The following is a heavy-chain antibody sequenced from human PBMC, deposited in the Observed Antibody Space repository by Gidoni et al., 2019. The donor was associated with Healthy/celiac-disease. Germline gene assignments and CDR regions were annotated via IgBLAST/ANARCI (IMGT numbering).Heavy chain of an antibody. CDR3: TTLPPYSSGWYFDY. CDR2: IKSKTDGGTT. CDR1: GFTFSNAW. J-gene: IGHJ4*02. Sequence: EVQLVESGGGLVKPGGSLRLSCAASGFTFSNAWMSWVRQAPGKGLEWVGRIKSKTDGGTTDYAAPVKGRFTISRDDSKNTLYLQMNSLKTEDTAVYYCTTLPPYSSGWYFDYWGQGTLVTVSS. D-gene: IGHD6-19*01. V-gene: IGHV3-15*01.